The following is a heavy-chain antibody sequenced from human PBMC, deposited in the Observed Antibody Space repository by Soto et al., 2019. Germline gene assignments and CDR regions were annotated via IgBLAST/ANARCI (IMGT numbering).Heavy chain of an antibody. D-gene: IGHD2-15*01. CDR1: GFTFSSYG. V-gene: IGHV3-30*18. J-gene: IGHJ6*02. CDR3: AKMDAGYCSGGSCYSSGMDV. Sequence: GGSLRLSCAVSGFTFSSYGMHWVRQAPGKGLEWVAVISYDGSNKYYADSVKGRFTISRDNSKNTLYLQMNSLRAEDTAVYYCAKMDAGYCSGGSCYSSGMDVWGQGTTVTVSS. CDR2: ISYDGSNK.